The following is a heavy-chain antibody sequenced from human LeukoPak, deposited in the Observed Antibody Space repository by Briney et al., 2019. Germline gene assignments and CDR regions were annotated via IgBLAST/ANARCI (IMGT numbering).Heavy chain of an antibody. Sequence: EASVKDSCKASGYTFTVYYMHWVRQAPGQGLEWMGWINPNSGGTNYAQKFQGRVTMTRDTSIGTAYMELSRLRSDDTAVYYCARGRRSWYYFDYWGQGTLVTVSS. J-gene: IGHJ4*02. V-gene: IGHV1-2*02. D-gene: IGHD6-13*01. CDR3: ARGRRSWYYFDY. CDR1: GYTFTVYY. CDR2: INPNSGGT.